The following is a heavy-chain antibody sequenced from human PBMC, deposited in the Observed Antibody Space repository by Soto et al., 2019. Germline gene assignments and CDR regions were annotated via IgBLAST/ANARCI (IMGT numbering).Heavy chain of an antibody. CDR1: GFTFTNYA. D-gene: IGHD6-13*01. V-gene: IGHV3-23*04. J-gene: IGHJ4*02. CDR2: ISGGGSIT. Sequence: VQLVESGGDLVQPGGSLRLSCAASGFTFTNYAMTWVRQAPGKGLEWVSTISGGGSITYYADSLKGRFTISRDNSKNTLYLQINSLRAEDTAVYYCAKTIRGGYSSSWYYFDYWGQGTLVTVSS. CDR3: AKTIRGGYSSSWYYFDY.